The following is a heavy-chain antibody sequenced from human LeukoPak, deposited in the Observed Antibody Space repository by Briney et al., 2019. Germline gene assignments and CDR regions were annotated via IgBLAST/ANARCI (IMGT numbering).Heavy chain of an antibody. J-gene: IGHJ4*02. CDR2: IKQDGSEK. D-gene: IGHD3-10*01. CDR3: TRDWPRSPGGFDS. V-gene: IGHV3-7*03. Sequence: GGSLRLSCTASGFTFSNHWMTWVRQAPGKGLEWVANIKQDGSEKDYVDSVKGRFTVSRDNSKNTMYLEMNSLRAEDTAFYYCTRDWPRSPGGFDSWGQGTLVTVSS. CDR1: GFTFSNHW.